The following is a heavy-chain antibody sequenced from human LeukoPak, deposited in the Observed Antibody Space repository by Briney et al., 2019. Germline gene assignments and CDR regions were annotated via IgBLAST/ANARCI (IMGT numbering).Heavy chain of an antibody. CDR2: IYHSGST. J-gene: IGHJ5*02. Sequence: SETLSLTCAVSGYSISSGYYWGWIRPPPGKGREWIGSIYHSGSTYYNPSLKSRVTISVDTSKNQFSLKLSSVTAADTAVYYCARTTVNIAAAGTNYNWFDPWGQGTLVTVSS. D-gene: IGHD6-13*01. CDR1: GYSISSGYY. V-gene: IGHV4-38-2*01. CDR3: ARTTVNIAAAGTNYNWFDP.